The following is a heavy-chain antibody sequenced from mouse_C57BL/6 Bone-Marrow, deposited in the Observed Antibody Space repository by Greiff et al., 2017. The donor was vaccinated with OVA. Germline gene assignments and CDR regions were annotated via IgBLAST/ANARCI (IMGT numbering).Heavy chain of an antibody. CDR2: ILPVSGST. CDR1: GYTFTGYW. V-gene: IGHV1-9*01. J-gene: IGHJ2*01. Sequence: QVQLQQSGAELMKPGASVKLSCKATGYTFTGYWIERVKQRPVHGLEWIGEILPVSGSTNYNEKFKGKATFTADTSSNTAYMQLSSLTTEDSAIYYCARGLTTVVARDDYWGQGTTLTVSS. D-gene: IGHD1-1*01. CDR3: ARGLTTVVARDDY.